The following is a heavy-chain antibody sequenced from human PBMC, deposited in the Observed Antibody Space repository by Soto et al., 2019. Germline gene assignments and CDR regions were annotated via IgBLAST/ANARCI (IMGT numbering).Heavy chain of an antibody. CDR3: ASLRYCSGGSCYSFDY. CDR2: IIPIFGTA. V-gene: IGHV1-69*13. CDR1: GGTFSSYA. J-gene: IGHJ4*02. D-gene: IGHD2-15*01. Sequence: VKVSCKASGGTFSSYAISWVRQAPGQGLEWMGGIIPIFGTANYAQKFQGRVTITADESTSTAYMELSSLRSEDTAVYYCASLRYCSGGSCYSFDYWGQGTLVTVSS.